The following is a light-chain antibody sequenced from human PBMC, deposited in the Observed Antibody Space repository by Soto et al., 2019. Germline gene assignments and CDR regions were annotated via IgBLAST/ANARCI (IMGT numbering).Light chain of an antibody. J-gene: IGLJ2*01. Sequence: QSALTQPASVSGSPGQSITISCTGTSSDIGGYKSVSWYQQHPGKAPKLMIYDVSDRPSGVSDRFSGSKSGNTASLTISGLQAEDEADYYCSSYTSSSTPVLFGGGTQLTVL. CDR2: DVS. V-gene: IGLV2-14*03. CDR1: SSDIGGYKS. CDR3: SSYTSSSTPVL.